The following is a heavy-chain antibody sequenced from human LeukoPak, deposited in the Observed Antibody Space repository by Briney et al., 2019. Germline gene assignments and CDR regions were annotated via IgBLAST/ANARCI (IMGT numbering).Heavy chain of an antibody. D-gene: IGHD3-16*02. CDR2: INHSGST. V-gene: IGHV4-34*01. J-gene: IGHJ4*02. CDR3: ARLYYDYVWGSYRHHPFDY. CDR1: GGSFSGYY. Sequence: SETLSLTCAVYGGSFSGYYWSWIRQPPGKGLEWIGEINHSGSTNYNPSLKSRVTISVDTSKNQFSLKLSSVTAADTAVYYCARLYYDYVWGSYRHHPFDYWGQRTLVTVSS.